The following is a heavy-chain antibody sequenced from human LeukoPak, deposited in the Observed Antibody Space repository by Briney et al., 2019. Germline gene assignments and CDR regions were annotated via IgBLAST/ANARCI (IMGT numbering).Heavy chain of an antibody. CDR3: ARVRRREVAPHRPYPDAFDI. V-gene: IGHV1-18*01. J-gene: IGHJ3*02. CDR2: ISAHNGNT. Sequence: GASVKVSCKASGYTFTNYGISWVRQAPGQGLEWMGWISAHNGNTNYAQKLQGRVTMTTDTSTSTAYMELRSLRSDDTAVYYCARVRRREVAPHRPYPDAFDIWGQGTMVTVSS. CDR1: GYTFTNYG. D-gene: IGHD5-24*01.